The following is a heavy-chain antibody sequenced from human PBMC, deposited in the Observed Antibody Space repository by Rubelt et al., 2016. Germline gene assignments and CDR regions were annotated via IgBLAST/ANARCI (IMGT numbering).Heavy chain of an antibody. D-gene: IGHD6-19*01. Sequence: QVQLRESGPGLVKPSQTLSLTCTVFGGSISSGGYYWSWIRQHPGKGLEGIGHIYYSGGTSYNPSLKSRVTLSVDTSKNQFPLKLSSVTAAESAGDYCARFRGSGWYLVGYWGQGTLVTVSS. CDR3: ARFRGSGWYLVGY. V-gene: IGHV4-31*03. J-gene: IGHJ4*02. CDR1: GGSISSGGYY. CDR2: IYYSGGT.